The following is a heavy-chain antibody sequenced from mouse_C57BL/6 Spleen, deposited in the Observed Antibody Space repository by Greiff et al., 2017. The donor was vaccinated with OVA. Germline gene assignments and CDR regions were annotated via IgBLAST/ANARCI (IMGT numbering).Heavy chain of an antibody. V-gene: IGHV5-4*03. CDR1: GFTFSSYA. J-gene: IGHJ3*01. CDR3: ARGGDGYLAWFAY. CDR2: ISDGGSYT. Sequence: DVMLVESGGGLVKPGGSLKLSCAASGFTFSSYAMSWVRQTPEKRLEWVATISDGGSYTYYPDNVKGRFTISRDNAKNNLYLQMSHLKSEDTAMYYCARGGDGYLAWFAYWGQGTLVTVSA. D-gene: IGHD2-3*01.